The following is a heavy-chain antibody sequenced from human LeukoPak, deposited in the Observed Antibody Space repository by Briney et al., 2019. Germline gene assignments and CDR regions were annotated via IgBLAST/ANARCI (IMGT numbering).Heavy chain of an antibody. Sequence: ASVKVSCKASGYTFTGYYMHWVRQAPGQGLEWMGWINPNSGGTNYAQKFQGRVTMTRGTSISTAYMELSRLRSDDTAVYYCARYILTDYYYYGMDVWGQGTTVTVSS. J-gene: IGHJ6*02. CDR1: GYTFTGYY. V-gene: IGHV1-2*02. D-gene: IGHD3-9*01. CDR2: INPNSGGT. CDR3: ARYILTDYYYYGMDV.